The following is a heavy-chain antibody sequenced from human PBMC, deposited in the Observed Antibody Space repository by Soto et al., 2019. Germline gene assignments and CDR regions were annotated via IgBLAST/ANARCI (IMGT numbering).Heavy chain of an antibody. V-gene: IGHV4-59*08. CDR2: IYYSGST. CDR1: GGSISSYY. D-gene: IGHD3-22*01. Sequence: SETLSLTCTVSGGSISSYYWSWIRQPPGKGLEWIGYIYYSGSTNYNPSLKSRVTISVDTSKNQFSLKLSSVTAADTAVYYCASISAGDYYDSSGYDGGGDVDYGGQGTLVIVSS. CDR3: ASISAGDYYDSSGYDGGGDVDY. J-gene: IGHJ4*02.